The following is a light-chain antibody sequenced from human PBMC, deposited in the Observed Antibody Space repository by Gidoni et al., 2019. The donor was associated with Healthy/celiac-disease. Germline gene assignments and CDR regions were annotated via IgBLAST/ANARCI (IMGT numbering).Light chain of an antibody. CDR3: QQYGSSRT. J-gene: IGKJ1*01. CDR2: GAT. CDR1: QSVSSSY. Sequence: EIVLTQSPGTLSLSPGEIATLSCRASQSVSSSYLPWYQQKPGQAPRLLIYGATSRATGIPDRFSGSGSGTDFTIISSRLEPEDVAVYYWQQYGSSRTFGQGTKVEIK. V-gene: IGKV3-20*01.